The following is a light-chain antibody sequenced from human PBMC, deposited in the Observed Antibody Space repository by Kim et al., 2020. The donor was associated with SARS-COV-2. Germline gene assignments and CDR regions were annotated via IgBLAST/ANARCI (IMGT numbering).Light chain of an antibody. Sequence: APGKTATITCGGHNVGSKSVHWYQQKPGQAPLLVIYYDADRPPAIPERFSGSNSGNTATLSISGVEAGDEADYFCQVWDSTSDYVVFGGGTQLTVL. CDR1: NVGSKS. V-gene: IGLV3-21*04. CDR2: YDA. J-gene: IGLJ2*01. CDR3: QVWDSTSDYVV.